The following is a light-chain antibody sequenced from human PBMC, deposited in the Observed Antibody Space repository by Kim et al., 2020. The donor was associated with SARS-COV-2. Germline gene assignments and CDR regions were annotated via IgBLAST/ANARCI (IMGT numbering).Light chain of an antibody. CDR2: WAS. J-gene: IGKJ4*01. CDR3: QQHYSNTLT. V-gene: IGKV4-1*01. CDR1: QSVLYSSNNKNY. Sequence: DIVMTQSPDSLAVSLGERATINCKSSQSVLYSSNNKNYLAWYQQKPGQPPKLLIYWASTRESGVPDRFSGSGSGTDFTLTISSLQAEDVALYYCQQHYSNTLTFGGGTKVDIK.